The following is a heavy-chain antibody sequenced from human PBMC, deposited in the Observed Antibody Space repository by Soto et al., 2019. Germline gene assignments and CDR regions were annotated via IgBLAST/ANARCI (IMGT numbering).Heavy chain of an antibody. J-gene: IGHJ4*02. CDR1: GGSISSGGYY. Sequence: SETLSLTCTVSGGSISSGGYYWSWIRQHPGKGLEWIGYIYYSGSTYYNPSLKSRVTISVDTSKNQFSLKLSSVTAADTAVYYCARGSGVDPVDYWGQGTLVTVSS. D-gene: IGHD3-3*01. CDR2: IYYSGST. V-gene: IGHV4-31*03. CDR3: ARGSGVDPVDY.